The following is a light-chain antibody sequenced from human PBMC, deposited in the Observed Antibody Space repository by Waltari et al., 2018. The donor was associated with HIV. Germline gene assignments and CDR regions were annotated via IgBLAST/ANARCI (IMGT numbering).Light chain of an antibody. CDR1: NIGSKS. CDR3: QVWETHSDHNV. CDR2: NVS. Sequence: YVLTQPPSVSVAPGQTARITCAGNNIGSKSVHWYQQKPGQAPEMVVYNVSDRPSGIPERFSGSNSGNTATLTITRVEVGDEADYYCQVWETHSDHNVFGTGTKVTVL. J-gene: IGLJ1*01. V-gene: IGLV3-21*02.